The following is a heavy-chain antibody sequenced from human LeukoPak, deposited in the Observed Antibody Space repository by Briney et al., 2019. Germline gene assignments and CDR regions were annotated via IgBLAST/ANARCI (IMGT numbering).Heavy chain of an antibody. J-gene: IGHJ4*02. Sequence: RASVKVSCKVSGYTFTDYYMHWVRQAPGQGLEWMGWISAYNGNTNYAQKLQGRVTMTTDTSTSTAYMELRSLRSDDTAVYYCARERYSSSSADYWGQGTLVTVSS. CDR3: ARERYSSSSADY. V-gene: IGHV1-18*04. CDR2: ISAYNGNT. D-gene: IGHD6-6*01. CDR1: GYTFTDYY.